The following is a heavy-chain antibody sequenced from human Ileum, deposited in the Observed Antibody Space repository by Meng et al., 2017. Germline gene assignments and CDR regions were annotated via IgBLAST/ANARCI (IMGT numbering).Heavy chain of an antibody. CDR1: GGSVSRAGYQ. Sequence: QGHLQESGPGLVRPSATLSIICTVSGGSVSRAGYQWGWIRQPPGKGLEWIGYASTNYNPSLKSRVTISLDTSRNQFSLSLSSVTAADTAVYYCARDHMGSLDYWGQGILVTVSS. J-gene: IGHJ4*02. CDR2: AST. CDR3: ARDHMGSLDY. V-gene: IGHV4-61*08. D-gene: IGHD1-26*01.